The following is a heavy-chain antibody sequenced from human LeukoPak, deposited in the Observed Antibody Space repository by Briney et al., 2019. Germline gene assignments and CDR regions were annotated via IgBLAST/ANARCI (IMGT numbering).Heavy chain of an antibody. CDR1: GYTFTSYD. CDR2: MNPNSGNT. V-gene: IGHV1-8*01. CDR3: ASSRGYCSSTSCPFDY. D-gene: IGHD2-2*01. J-gene: IGHJ4*02. Sequence: ASVKVSCKASGYTFTSYDINWVRQATGQGLEWMGWMNPNSGNTGYAQKFQGRVTMTRNTSIGTAYMELSSLRSEDTAVYYCASSRGYCSSTSCPFDYWGQGTLVTVSS.